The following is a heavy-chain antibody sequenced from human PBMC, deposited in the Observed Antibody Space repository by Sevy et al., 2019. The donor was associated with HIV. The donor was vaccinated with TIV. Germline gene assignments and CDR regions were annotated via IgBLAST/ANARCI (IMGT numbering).Heavy chain of an antibody. CDR3: ARGIYGSGSRLGLGC. CDR2: MRQDGSEK. CDR1: GFTFSSYW. J-gene: IGHJ4*02. D-gene: IGHD3-10*01. Sequence: GGSLRLSCAASGFTFSSYWMTWVRQAPGKGLEWVANMRQDGSEKYYVDSVKGRFTISRDNAKNSLYLQMNSLRVEDTAVYYCARGIYGSGSRLGLGCWGQGTLVTVSS. V-gene: IGHV3-7*01.